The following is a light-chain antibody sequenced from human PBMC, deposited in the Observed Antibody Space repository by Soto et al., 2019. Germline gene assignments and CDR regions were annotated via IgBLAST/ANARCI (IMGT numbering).Light chain of an antibody. CDR3: MQALQTPRT. Sequence: MTQSPSSLSASVGDRVTITCRASQSISSYLNWYLQKPGQSPQLLIYLGSNRASGVPDRFSGSGSGTDFTLKISRVEAEDVGVYYCMQALQTPRTFGQGTKVAIK. V-gene: IGKV2-28*01. J-gene: IGKJ1*01. CDR1: QSISSY. CDR2: LGS.